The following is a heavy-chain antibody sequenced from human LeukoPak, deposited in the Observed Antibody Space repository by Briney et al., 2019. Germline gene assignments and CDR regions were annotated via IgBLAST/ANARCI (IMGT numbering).Heavy chain of an antibody. CDR3: ARVNYYDSSGKFDY. CDR1: GYTFTSYG. J-gene: IGHJ4*02. CDR2: ISAYNSNT. Sequence: ASVKVSCKASGYTFTSYGISWVRQAPGQGLEWMGWISAYNSNTNYAQKLQGRVTMTTDTSTSTAYMELRSLRSDDTAVYYCARVNYYDSSGKFDYWGQGTLVTVSS. V-gene: IGHV1-18*01. D-gene: IGHD3-22*01.